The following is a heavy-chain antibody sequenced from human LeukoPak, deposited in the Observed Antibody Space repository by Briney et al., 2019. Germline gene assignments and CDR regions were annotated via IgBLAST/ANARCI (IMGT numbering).Heavy chain of an antibody. CDR1: GYTFTSYA. J-gene: IGHJ6*03. D-gene: IGHD5-18*01. V-gene: IGHV7-4-1*02. Sequence: ASVKVSCKASGYTFTSYAMNWVRQAPGQGLEWMGWINTNTGNPTYAQGFTGRFVFSLDTSVSTAYLQISSLKAEDTAVYYCARDPRIQLWPYEHYMDVWGKGTTVTVSS. CDR2: INTNTGNP. CDR3: ARDPRIQLWPYEHYMDV.